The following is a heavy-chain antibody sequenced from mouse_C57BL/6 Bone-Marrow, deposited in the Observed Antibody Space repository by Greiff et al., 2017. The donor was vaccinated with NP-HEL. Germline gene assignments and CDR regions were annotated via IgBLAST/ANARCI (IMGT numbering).Heavy chain of an antibody. CDR3: ARYYYGFAY. J-gene: IGHJ3*01. D-gene: IGHD1-1*01. CDR1: GYTFTSSW. Sequence: VKLQQPGAELVKPGASVKLSCKASGYTFTSSWMHWVKQRPGQGLEWIGMIHPNSGSTNYNEKFKSKATLTVDKSSSTAYMQLSGLTSEDSAVYYCARYYYGFAYWGQGTLVTVSA. V-gene: IGHV1-64*01. CDR2: IHPNSGST.